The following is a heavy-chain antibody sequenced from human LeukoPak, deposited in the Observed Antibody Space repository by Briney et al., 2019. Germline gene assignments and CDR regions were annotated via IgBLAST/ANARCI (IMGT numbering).Heavy chain of an antibody. V-gene: IGHV1-69*01. CDR3: ARVGVLLWFGELLYPNWFAP. D-gene: IGHD3-10*01. J-gene: IGHJ5*02. CDR1: GGTFSSYA. CDR2: IIPIFGTA. Sequence: SVKVSCKASGGTFSSYAISWVRQAPGQGLEWMGGIIPIFGTANYAQKFQGRVTITADESTSTAYMELSSLRSEDTAVYYCARVGVLLWFGELLYPNWFAPWCQGTLVTVSS.